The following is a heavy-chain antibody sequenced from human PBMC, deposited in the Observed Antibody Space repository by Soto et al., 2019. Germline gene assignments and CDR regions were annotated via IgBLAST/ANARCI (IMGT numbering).Heavy chain of an antibody. D-gene: IGHD2-2*01. Sequence: SATLSLTCTVSGGPISSSSYYLGWVRQPPGKVLEWIGSIYYSGSTYYNPSLKSRVTISVDTSKNQFSLKLSSVTAADTAVYYCARGRSSTSPYPIGYWGQGTLVTVYS. V-gene: IGHV4-39*07. J-gene: IGHJ4*02. CDR3: ARGRSSTSPYPIGY. CDR1: GGPISSSSYY. CDR2: IYYSGST.